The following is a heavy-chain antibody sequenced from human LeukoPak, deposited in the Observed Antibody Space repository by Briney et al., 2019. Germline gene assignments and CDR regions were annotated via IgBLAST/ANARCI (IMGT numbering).Heavy chain of an antibody. D-gene: IGHD5-12*01. V-gene: IGHV1-2*02. CDR1: GYTFTGYY. J-gene: IGHJ4*02. CDR2: INPNSGGT. Sequence: GASVKVSCEASGYTFTGYYMHWVRQAPGQGLEWMGWINPNSGGTNYAQKFQGRVTMTRDTSISTAYMELSRLRSDDTAVYYCARDLAPRSGYDLVYWGQGTLVTVSS. CDR3: ARDLAPRSGYDLVY.